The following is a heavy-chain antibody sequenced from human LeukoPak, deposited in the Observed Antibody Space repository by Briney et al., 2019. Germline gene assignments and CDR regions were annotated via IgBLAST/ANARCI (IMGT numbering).Heavy chain of an antibody. J-gene: IGHJ5*02. CDR1: GFTFSSYS. CDR3: ARERTASWFDP. V-gene: IGHV3-21*01. Sequence: GGSLRLSCAASGFTFSSYSMNWVRQAPGKGLEWVSSISSSSYIYYADSVKGRFTISRDNAKNSLYLQMNSLRAEDTAVYYCARERTASWFDPWGQGTLVTVPS. D-gene: IGHD2-2*01. CDR2: ISSSSYI.